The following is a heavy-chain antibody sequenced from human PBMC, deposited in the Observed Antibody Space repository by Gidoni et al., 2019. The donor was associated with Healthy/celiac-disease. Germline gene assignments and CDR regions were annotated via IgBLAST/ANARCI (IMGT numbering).Heavy chain of an antibody. V-gene: IGHV2-5*02. CDR3: AHRLRITGTTSAFDI. CDR1: GFSLSTSGVG. Sequence: QIILKESGPTLVKPTQTLTLTCTFSGFSLSTSGVGVGWIRQPPGKALEWLALIYWDDDKRYSPSLKSKLTITKDTSKNPVVLTMTNMDPVDTATYYCAHRLRITGTTSAFDIWGQGTMVTVS. D-gene: IGHD1-7*01. CDR2: IYWDDDK. J-gene: IGHJ3*02.